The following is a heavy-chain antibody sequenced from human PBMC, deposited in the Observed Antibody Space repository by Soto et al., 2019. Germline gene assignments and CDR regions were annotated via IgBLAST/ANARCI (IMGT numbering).Heavy chain of an antibody. D-gene: IGHD6-19*01. Sequence: GGSLRLSCAASGFSLSSYWMHWVRQVPGKGPVWVSRIQSDGSSTNYADSVKGRFTISKDNAKNTLYLQMDSLRVEDTAVYYCAREKAVAGTTFDYWGQGTLVTVSS. CDR3: AREKAVAGTTFDY. CDR1: GFSLSSYW. CDR2: IQSDGSST. V-gene: IGHV3-74*01. J-gene: IGHJ4*02.